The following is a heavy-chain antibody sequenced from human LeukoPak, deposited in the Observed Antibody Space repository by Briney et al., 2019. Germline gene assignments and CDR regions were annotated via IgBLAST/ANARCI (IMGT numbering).Heavy chain of an antibody. CDR2: ISGSGGST. V-gene: IGHV3-23*01. Sequence: GGSLRLSCAASGFTFSSYAMSWVRQAPGKGLEWVSAISGSGGSTYYADSVKGRFTISRDNSKSTLYLQMNSLRAEDTAVYYCAKGGSGWYVGLFDYWGQGTLVTVSS. CDR1: GFTFSSYA. D-gene: IGHD6-19*01. J-gene: IGHJ4*02. CDR3: AKGGSGWYVGLFDY.